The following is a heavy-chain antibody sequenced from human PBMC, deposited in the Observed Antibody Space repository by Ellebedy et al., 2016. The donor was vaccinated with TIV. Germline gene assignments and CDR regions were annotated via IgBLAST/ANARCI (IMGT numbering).Heavy chain of an antibody. CDR2: IYSGGST. CDR3: AREIEGAGYGMDV. J-gene: IGHJ6*02. D-gene: IGHD1-26*01. CDR1: GFTFSSYA. V-gene: IGHV3-66*01. Sequence: GESLKISXAASGFTFSSYAMSWVRQAPGKGLEWVSIIYSGGSTYYADSVKGRFTISRDNSKNTLHLQMNSLRAEDTAVYYCAREIEGAGYGMDVWGQGTTVTVSS.